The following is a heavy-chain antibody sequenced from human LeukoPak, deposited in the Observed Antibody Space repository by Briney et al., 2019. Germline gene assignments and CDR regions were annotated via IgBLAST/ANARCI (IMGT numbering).Heavy chain of an antibody. V-gene: IGHV4-59*01. D-gene: IGHD1-20*01. CDR1: GGSISSYY. CDR2: VYYSGST. CDR3: ARALGYDWNGPRFYFDY. Sequence: SETLSLTCTVSGGSISSYYWSWIRQPPGKGLEWIGYVYYSGSTNYNPSLKSRVTISVDTSKNQFSLKLSSVTAADTAVYYCARALGYDWNGPRFYFDYWGQGTLVTVSS. J-gene: IGHJ4*02.